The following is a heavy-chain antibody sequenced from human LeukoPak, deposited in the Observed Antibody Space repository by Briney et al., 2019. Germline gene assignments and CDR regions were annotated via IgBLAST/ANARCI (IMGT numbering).Heavy chain of an antibody. CDR2: MNPNSGNT. CDR1: GYTFISYD. J-gene: IGHJ4*02. CDR3: ARAPSITGTTPPGY. D-gene: IGHD1-7*01. Sequence: GASVKVSCKASGYTFISYDINWVRQATGQGLEWMGWMNPNSGNTGYAQKFQGRVTMTRNTSISTAYMELSSLRSEDTAVYYCARAPSITGTTPPGYWGQGTLVTVSS. V-gene: IGHV1-8*01.